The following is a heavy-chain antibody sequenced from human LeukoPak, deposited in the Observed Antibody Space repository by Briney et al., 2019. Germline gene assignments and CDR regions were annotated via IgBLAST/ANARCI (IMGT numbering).Heavy chain of an antibody. D-gene: IGHD3-22*01. Sequence: GGSLRLSCEASGFTFNTYSMNWARQAPGKGLEWVSSIDSSGGYMFYADSVKGRFIISRDNAKDSLYLQMNSLRAEDTAVYYCAKDFLRYYDSSGYYYPYWGQGTLVTVSS. V-gene: IGHV3-21*04. CDR2: IDSSGGYM. CDR1: GFTFNTYS. J-gene: IGHJ4*02. CDR3: AKDFLRYYDSSGYYYPY.